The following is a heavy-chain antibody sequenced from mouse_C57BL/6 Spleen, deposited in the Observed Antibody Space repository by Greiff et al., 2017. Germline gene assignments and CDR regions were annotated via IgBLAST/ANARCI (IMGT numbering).Heavy chain of an antibody. CDR2: ISSGSSTI. CDR3: ASVELRLLLDY. Sequence: DVKLVESGGGLVKPGGSLKLSCAASGFTFSDYGMHWVRQAPEKGLEWVAYISSGSSTIYYADTVKGRFTISRDNAKNTLFLQMTSLGSEDTAMYYCASVELRLLLDYWGQGTTLTVSS. J-gene: IGHJ2*01. D-gene: IGHD3-2*02. CDR1: GFTFSDYG. V-gene: IGHV5-17*01.